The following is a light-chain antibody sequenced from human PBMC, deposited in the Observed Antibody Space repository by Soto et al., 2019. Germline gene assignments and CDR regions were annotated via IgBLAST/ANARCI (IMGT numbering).Light chain of an antibody. Sequence: SALTQPASVSGSPGQSITISCTGTSSDIGGSILVSWYQQEPGKAPKLMIYEGSKRPSGVSNRFSGSKSGNTASLTISGLQAEDEGQYYCCSYVGSDTYVIFGGGTKLTVL. V-gene: IGLV2-23*01. CDR2: EGS. CDR3: CSYVGSDTYVI. CDR1: SSDIGGSIL. J-gene: IGLJ2*01.